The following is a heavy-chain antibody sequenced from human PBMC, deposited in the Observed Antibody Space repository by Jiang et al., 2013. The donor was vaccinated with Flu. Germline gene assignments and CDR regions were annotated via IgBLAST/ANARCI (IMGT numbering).Heavy chain of an antibody. D-gene: IGHD1-26*01. Sequence: GLVKPSETLSLTCTVSGGSISSSSYYWGWIRQPPGKGLEWIGSIYYSGSTYYNPSLKSRVTISVDTSKNQFSLKLSSVTAADTAVYYCASSGGSYYGSGFDYWGQGTLVTVSS. CDR3: ASSGGSYYGSGFDY. J-gene: IGHJ4*02. CDR2: IYYSGST. CDR1: GGSISSSSYY. V-gene: IGHV4-39*01.